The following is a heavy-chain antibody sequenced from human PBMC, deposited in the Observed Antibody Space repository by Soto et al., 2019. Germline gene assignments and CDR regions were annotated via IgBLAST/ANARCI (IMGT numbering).Heavy chain of an antibody. V-gene: IGHV3-30*18. D-gene: IGHD1-1*01. Sequence: GGSLRLSCAASGFTFSSYGMHWVRQAPGKGLEWVAVISYDGSNKYYADSVKGRFTISRDNSKNTLYLQMNSLRAEDTAVYYCAKAHDGLYYFDYWGQGTLVPVSS. CDR2: ISYDGSNK. CDR3: AKAHDGLYYFDY. CDR1: GFTFSSYG. J-gene: IGHJ4*02.